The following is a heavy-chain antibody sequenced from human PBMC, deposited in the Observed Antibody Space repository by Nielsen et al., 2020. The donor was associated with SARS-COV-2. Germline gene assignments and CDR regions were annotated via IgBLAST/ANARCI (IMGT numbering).Heavy chain of an antibody. CDR3: ARGDSNGYPDY. D-gene: IGHD3-22*01. CDR2: IYDSGST. J-gene: IGHJ4*02. CDR1: GGSNGSITGGGYS. Sequence: SETLSLTCTVSGGSNGSITGGGYSWSWIRQPPGKGLEWIGYIYDSGSTYYNPSLKNRVTISIDRSKNQFSLKLTSVTAADTAVYYCARGDSNGYPDYWGQGTLVTVSS. V-gene: IGHV4-30-2*01.